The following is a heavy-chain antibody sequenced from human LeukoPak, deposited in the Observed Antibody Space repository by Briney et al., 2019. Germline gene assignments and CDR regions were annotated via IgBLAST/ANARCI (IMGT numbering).Heavy chain of an antibody. CDR3: ARRAPTYDSSYYYYMGV. V-gene: IGHV4-59*08. D-gene: IGHD3-3*01. Sequence: SETLSLTCTVSGGSISSYYWSWIRQPPGKGLEWIGYIYYSGSTNYNPSLKSRVTISVDTSKNQFSLKLSSVTAADTAVYYCARRAPTYDSSYYYYMGVWGKGTTVTVSS. CDR1: GGSISSYY. CDR2: IYYSGST. J-gene: IGHJ6*03.